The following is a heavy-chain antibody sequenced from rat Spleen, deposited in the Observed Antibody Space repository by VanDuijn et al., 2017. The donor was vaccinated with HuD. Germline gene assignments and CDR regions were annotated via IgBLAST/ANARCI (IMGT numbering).Heavy chain of an antibody. D-gene: IGHD1-5*01. J-gene: IGHJ4*01. Sequence: QVQLKESGPGLVQSSQTLSLICTVSGFSLLSHSVHWVRQPPGKGLEWMGRMRYTGDTSYNSALKSRLTISRDTSKNQVFLKMNSLQTDDTAIYFCTRNRYRYTSGYVMDAWGQGASVTVSS. CDR3: TRNRYRYTSGYVMDA. V-gene: IGHV2-63*01. CDR1: GFSLLSHS. CDR2: MRYTGDT.